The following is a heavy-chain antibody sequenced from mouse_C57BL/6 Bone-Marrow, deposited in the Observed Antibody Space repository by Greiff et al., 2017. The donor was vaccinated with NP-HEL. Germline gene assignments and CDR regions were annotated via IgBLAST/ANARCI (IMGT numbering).Heavy chain of an antibody. J-gene: IGHJ1*03. V-gene: IGHV1-7*01. CDR1: GYTFTSYW. CDR2: INPSSGYT. Sequence: QVQLKESGAELAKPGASVKLSCKASGYTFTSYWMHWVKQRPGQGLEWIGYINPSSGYTKYNQKFKDKATLTADKSSSTAYMQLSSLTYEDSAVYYCARGEVLRYFDVWGTGTTVTVSS. CDR3: ARGEVLRYFDV. D-gene: IGHD1-1*01.